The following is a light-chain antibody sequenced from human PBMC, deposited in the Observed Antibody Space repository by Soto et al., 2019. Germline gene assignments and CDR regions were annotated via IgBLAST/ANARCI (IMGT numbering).Light chain of an antibody. CDR2: GNS. V-gene: IGLV1-40*01. CDR1: SSNIGAGYD. CDR3: QSYDSSLSGWV. J-gene: IGLJ3*02. Sequence: QSVLTQPPSVSGAPGQRVTISCTGSSSNIGAGYDVHWYQQLPGTAPKLLTYGNSNRPSGVPDRFSGSKSGASASLAITGVRAEDESDYYRQSYDSSLSGWVFGGGTKLTVL.